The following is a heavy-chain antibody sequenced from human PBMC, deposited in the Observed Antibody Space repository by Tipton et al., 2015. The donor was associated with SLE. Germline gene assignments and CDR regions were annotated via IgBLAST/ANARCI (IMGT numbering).Heavy chain of an antibody. CDR2: IYYSGST. D-gene: IGHD5-24*01. J-gene: IGHJ6*03. CDR3: AREVEGYYYYYMDV. CDR1: GGSISSGGYY. Sequence: TLSLTCTVSGGSISSGGYYWSWIRQHPGKGLEWIGYIYYSGSTNYNPSLKSRVTISVDTSKNQFSLKLSSVTAADTAVYYCAREVEGYYYYYMDVWGKGTTVTVSS. V-gene: IGHV4-31*03.